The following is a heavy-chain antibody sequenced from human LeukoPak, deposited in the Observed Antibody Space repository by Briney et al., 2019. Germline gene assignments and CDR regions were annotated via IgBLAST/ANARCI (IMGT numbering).Heavy chain of an antibody. CDR1: GFIYINYD. Sequence: GRSLRLSCAASGFIYINYDMSWVRQAPGKGLEWVSTISGSGDDTYYADSVKGRFTISRDNAKNTVNLQMDSLRGEDTAVYYCAKGHGEFASFYYYGMDVWGQGTTVIVSS. CDR3: AKGHGEFASFYYYGMDV. J-gene: IGHJ6*02. V-gene: IGHV3-23*01. D-gene: IGHD3-10*01. CDR2: ISGSGDDT.